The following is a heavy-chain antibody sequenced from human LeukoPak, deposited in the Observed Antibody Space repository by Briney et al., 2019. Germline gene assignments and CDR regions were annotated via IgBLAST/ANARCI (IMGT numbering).Heavy chain of an antibody. V-gene: IGHV1-69*05. J-gene: IGHJ4*02. D-gene: IGHD5-18*01. CDR3: TRGLVGYSYGYYDY. CDR1: GGTFSSYA. Sequence: SVKVSCKASGGTFSSYAISWVRQAPGQGLEWMGRIIPIFGTANYAQKFQGRVTITTDESTSTAYMELSSLRSEDTAVYYCTRGLVGYSYGYYDYWGQGTLVTVSS. CDR2: IIPIFGTA.